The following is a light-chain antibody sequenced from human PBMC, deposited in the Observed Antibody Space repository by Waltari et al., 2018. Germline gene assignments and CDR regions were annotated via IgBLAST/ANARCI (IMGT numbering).Light chain of an antibody. V-gene: IGLV2-14*01. CDR2: DVS. CDR1: SRDVGGYNY. CDR3: SSYTSSSTLGV. Sequence: QSALTQPASVSGSPGQSITISCTGNSRDVGGYNYVSWYQQHPGKAPKPIIYDVSNRPSGVSNRFSGSKSGNTASLTISGLQAEDEADYYCSSYTSSSTLGVFGGGTKLTVL. J-gene: IGLJ2*01.